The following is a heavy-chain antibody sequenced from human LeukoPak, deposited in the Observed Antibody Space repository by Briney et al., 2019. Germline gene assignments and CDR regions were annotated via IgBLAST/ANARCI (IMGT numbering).Heavy chain of an antibody. V-gene: IGHV3-7*01. CDR3: AKHGTLLTGRKPIDY. J-gene: IGHJ4*02. CDR1: GFPFYGYW. CDR2: IKHDESET. D-gene: IGHD3-9*01. Sequence: GGSLRLSCAATGFPFYGYWMTWLRQAQGKGLEWVANIKHDESETNYADSVKGRFTISRDNAKNSLYLQMDSLRVEDTAVYFCAKHGTLLTGRKPIDYWGQGTLVTVSS.